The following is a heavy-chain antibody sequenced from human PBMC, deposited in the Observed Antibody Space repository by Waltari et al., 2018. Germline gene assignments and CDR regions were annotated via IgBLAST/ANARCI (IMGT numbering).Heavy chain of an antibody. CDR3: ARDRRIAAALWGDWFDP. V-gene: IGHV4-61*02. CDR2: IYTSGST. D-gene: IGHD6-13*01. J-gene: IGHJ5*02. Sequence: QVQLQESGPGLVKPSQTLSLTCTVSGGSISSGSYYWSWIRPPAGKGLEWIGRIYTSGSTNYNPSLKSRVTISVDTSKNQFSLKLSSVTAADTAVYYCARDRRIAAALWGDWFDPWGQGTLVTVSS. CDR1: GGSISSGSYY.